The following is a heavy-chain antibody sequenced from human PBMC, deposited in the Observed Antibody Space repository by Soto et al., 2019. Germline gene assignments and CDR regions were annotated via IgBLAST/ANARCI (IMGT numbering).Heavy chain of an antibody. Sequence: ASLKVSCKTSGSTFTSYGISCVRQAPGQGLEWMGWISAYNGNTNYAQKLQGRVTMTTDTSTSTAYMELRSLRSDDTAVYYCARKHVDIVGEDYWGQGTLVTVSS. CDR1: GSTFTSYG. CDR3: ARKHVDIVGEDY. CDR2: ISAYNGNT. D-gene: IGHD5-12*01. V-gene: IGHV1-18*01. J-gene: IGHJ4*02.